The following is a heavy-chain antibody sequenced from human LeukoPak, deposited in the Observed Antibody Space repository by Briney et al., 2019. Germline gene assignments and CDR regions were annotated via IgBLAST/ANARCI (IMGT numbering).Heavy chain of an antibody. J-gene: IGHJ3*02. CDR2: IYPGDSES. CDR3: ARRHGAELPRAFDI. Sequence: GESLKIPCKGSGYSFTSYWIGWVRQMPGKGLGWMGIIYPGDSESRYSPSFKGQVTISADKSISTAYLQWSSLKASDTAMYYCARRHGAELPRAFDIWGQGTMVTVSS. CDR1: GYSFTSYW. D-gene: IGHD1-7*01. V-gene: IGHV5-51*01.